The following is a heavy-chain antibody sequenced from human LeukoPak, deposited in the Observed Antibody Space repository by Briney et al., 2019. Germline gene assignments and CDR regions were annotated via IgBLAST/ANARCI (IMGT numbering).Heavy chain of an antibody. CDR3: ARALRGRRTGARLINNPPDY. D-gene: IGHD6-6*01. CDR2: IIPIFGTA. V-gene: IGHV1-69*06. Sequence: SVKVSCKASGGTFSSYAISWVRQAPGQGLEWMGGIIPIFGTANYAQKFQGRVTITADKSTSTAYMELSSLRSEDTAVYYCARALRGRRTGARLINNPPDYWGQGTLVTVSS. CDR1: GGTFSSYA. J-gene: IGHJ4*02.